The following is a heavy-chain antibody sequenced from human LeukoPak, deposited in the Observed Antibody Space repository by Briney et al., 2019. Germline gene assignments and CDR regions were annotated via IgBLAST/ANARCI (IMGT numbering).Heavy chain of an antibody. CDR3: AKDAQRGFDYSNSLQY. J-gene: IGHJ4*02. V-gene: IGHV3-33*06. D-gene: IGHD4-11*01. Sequence: GGSLRLSRAASGFIFTDYGFHWVRQAPGKGLEWVAAIWSDGTNMYYGNSVKGRFFIQRDDSQNTVYLEMSSLRAEDTAVYYCAKDAQRGFDYSNSLQYWGQGSLVTVSS. CDR2: IWSDGTNM. CDR1: GFIFTDYG.